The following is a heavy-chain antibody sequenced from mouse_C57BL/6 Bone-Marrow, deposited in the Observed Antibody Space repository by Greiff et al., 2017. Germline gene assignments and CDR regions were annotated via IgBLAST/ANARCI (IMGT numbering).Heavy chain of an antibody. D-gene: IGHD2-3*01. CDR1: GFTFSSYA. CDR3: ARQAIYDGYYVVDY. Sequence: EVMLVESGGGLVKPGGSLKLSCAASGFTFSSYAMSWVRQTPEKRLEWVATISDGGSYTYYPDNVKGRFTISRDNAKNNLYLQMSHLKSEDTAMYYCARQAIYDGYYVVDYWVQGTTLTVSS. V-gene: IGHV5-4*03. J-gene: IGHJ2*01. CDR2: ISDGGSYT.